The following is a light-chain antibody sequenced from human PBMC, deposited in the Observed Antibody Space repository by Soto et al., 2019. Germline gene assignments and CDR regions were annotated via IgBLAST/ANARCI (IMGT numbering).Light chain of an antibody. CDR1: QAINKF. V-gene: IGKV1-9*01. J-gene: IGKJ2*01. CDR3: QQLKTYPYT. Sequence: IQLTQSPSSLSASVGDRVTLTCRASQAINKFLAWFQQTPGKAPKLLVYSASTLQSGVPSRFSGSGSGTDFALTISSLQPEDFATYYCQQLKTYPYTFGQGTRLDIK. CDR2: SAS.